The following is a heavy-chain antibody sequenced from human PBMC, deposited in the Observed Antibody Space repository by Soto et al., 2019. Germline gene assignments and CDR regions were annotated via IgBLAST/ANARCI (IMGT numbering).Heavy chain of an antibody. V-gene: IGHV3-48*02. Sequence: GGSLRLFCAASGFTFSSYSMNWVRQAPGKGLEWVSYISSSSSTIYYADSVKGRFTISRDNAKNSLYLQMNSLRDEDTAVYYCARDSGSYYPYYYYGMDVWGQGTTVTVSS. D-gene: IGHD1-26*01. J-gene: IGHJ6*02. CDR2: ISSSSSTI. CDR3: ARDSGSYYPYYYYGMDV. CDR1: GFTFSSYS.